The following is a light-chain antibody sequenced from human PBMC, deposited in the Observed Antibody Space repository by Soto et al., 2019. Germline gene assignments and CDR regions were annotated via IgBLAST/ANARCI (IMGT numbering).Light chain of an antibody. CDR1: QSVTNNN. CDR2: GAS. V-gene: IGKV3-20*01. Sequence: EIVLTQSPATLSLSPVERATLSCRPSQSVTNNNLDWYQQKPGQAPRLLIYGASIRATGIPDRFSGSGSGTDFTLTISRLEPEDFALYYCQHYGSSAPITFGQGTRLEIK. J-gene: IGKJ5*01. CDR3: QHYGSSAPIT.